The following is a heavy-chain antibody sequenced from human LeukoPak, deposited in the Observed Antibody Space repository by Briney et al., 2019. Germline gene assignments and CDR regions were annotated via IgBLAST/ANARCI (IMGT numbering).Heavy chain of an antibody. CDR2: ISYDGSNK. D-gene: IGHD5-18*01. CDR1: GFTFSSYA. V-gene: IGHV3-30-3*01. J-gene: IGHJ4*02. CDR3: ARSRGYSYGDY. Sequence: GGSLRLSCAASGFTFSSYAMHWVRQAPGKGLEWVAVISYDGSNKYYADSVKGRFTISRDNSKNTLYLQMNSLRAEDAAVYYCARSRGYSYGDYWGQGTLVIVSS.